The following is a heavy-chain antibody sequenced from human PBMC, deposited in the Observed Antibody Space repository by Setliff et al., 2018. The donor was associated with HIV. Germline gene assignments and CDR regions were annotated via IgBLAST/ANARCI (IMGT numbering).Heavy chain of an antibody. V-gene: IGHV1-46*01. CDR2: INPTSGNT. D-gene: IGHD6-19*01. CDR1: GYTFPSFY. Sequence: ASVKVSCKASGYTFPSFYVHWVRQAPGQGLEWMGIINPTSGNTTYAQNFQGRVTLTRDTSTSTVYMELSRLKSEDTAVYYCARDLLAVANTYYYYYMDVWGKGTTVTVSS. CDR3: ARDLLAVANTYYYYYMDV. J-gene: IGHJ6*03.